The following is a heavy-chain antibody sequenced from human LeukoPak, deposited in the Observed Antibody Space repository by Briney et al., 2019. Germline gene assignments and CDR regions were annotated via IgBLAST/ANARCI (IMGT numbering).Heavy chain of an antibody. Sequence: ASVKVSCKASGYTFTSYAMRWVRQAPGQRLEWMGWINAGNGNTKYSQKFQGRVTITRDTSASTAYMELSSLRSEDTAVYYCARKERYSYGEIGFDPWGQGTLVTVSS. V-gene: IGHV1-3*01. J-gene: IGHJ5*02. CDR2: INAGNGNT. CDR1: GYTFTSYA. D-gene: IGHD5-18*01. CDR3: ARKERYSYGEIGFDP.